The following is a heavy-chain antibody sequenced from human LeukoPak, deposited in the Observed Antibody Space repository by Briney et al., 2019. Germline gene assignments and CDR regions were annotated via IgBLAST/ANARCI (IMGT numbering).Heavy chain of an antibody. D-gene: IGHD6-6*01. CDR1: GYTFTSYY. V-gene: IGHV1-46*01. J-gene: IGHJ4*02. CDR3: ARDKYSISSLYDF. Sequence: AASVKVSCKASGYTFTSYYIHWVRQAPGQGLEWMGIINPSGGSTTYAQKFQGRVTITRDTPTSTVYMVLSSLRSEDTAVYYCARDKYSISSLYDFWGQGTLVTVSS. CDR2: INPSGGST.